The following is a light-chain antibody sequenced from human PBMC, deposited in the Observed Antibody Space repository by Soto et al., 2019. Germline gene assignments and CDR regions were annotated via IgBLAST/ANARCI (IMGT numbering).Light chain of an antibody. J-gene: IGLJ1*01. CDR3: CSYAGSYTHYV. V-gene: IGLV2-11*01. CDR1: SSDVGGYNY. CDR2: DVS. Sequence: QSALTRPRSVSGSPGQSMTISCTGTSSDVGGYNYVSWYRQHPGKAPKLMIYDVSKRPSGVPDRFSGSKSGNTASLTISGLQAEDEADYYCCSYAGSYTHYVFGTGTKLTVL.